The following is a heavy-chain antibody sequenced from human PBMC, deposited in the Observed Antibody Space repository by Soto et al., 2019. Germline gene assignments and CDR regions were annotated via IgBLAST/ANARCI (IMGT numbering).Heavy chain of an antibody. V-gene: IGHV1-3*01. Sequence: ASVKVSCKASGYTFTNYAMHWVRQAPGQRLEWMGWINVGYGNTKYSQKFQARFTITRDTSASTAYMELSSLRSEDTAVYYCARDRSVAVWFDPWGQGTLVTVSS. J-gene: IGHJ5*02. CDR3: ARDRSVAVWFDP. D-gene: IGHD2-15*01. CDR2: INVGYGNT. CDR1: GYTFTNYA.